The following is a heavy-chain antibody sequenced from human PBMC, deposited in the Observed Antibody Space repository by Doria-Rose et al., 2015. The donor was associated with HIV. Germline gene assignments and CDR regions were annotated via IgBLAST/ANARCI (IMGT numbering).Heavy chain of an antibody. CDR2: IFSDDER. V-gene: IGHV2-26*01. J-gene: IGHJ4*02. Sequence: SGPVLVKPTETLTLTCTVSGVSLSSPGMDVSWIRQPPGKALEWLANIFSDDERSYKTSLKSRLTISMSTSKSQVVLTMTDMDPVDTATYYCARIKSSRWYHKYYFDFWGQGTLVIVSA. D-gene: IGHD6-13*01. CDR1: GVSLSSPGMD. CDR3: ARIKSSRWYHKYYFDF.